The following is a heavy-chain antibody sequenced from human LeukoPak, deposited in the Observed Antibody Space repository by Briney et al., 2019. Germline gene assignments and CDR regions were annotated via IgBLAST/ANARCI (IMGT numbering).Heavy chain of an antibody. Sequence: PSETLSLTCTVSGASISSGDYLWSWIRQPPGMGLEWIGNIYYSGSTNYNASLKSRVTISVGTSKNQFSLKLSSVTAADTAVYYCAREVSVRWLAAAADPLYYYGMDVWGQGTTVTVSS. D-gene: IGHD6-13*01. J-gene: IGHJ6*02. CDR3: AREVSVRWLAAAADPLYYYGMDV. CDR2: IYYSGST. CDR1: GASISSGDYL. V-gene: IGHV4-61*08.